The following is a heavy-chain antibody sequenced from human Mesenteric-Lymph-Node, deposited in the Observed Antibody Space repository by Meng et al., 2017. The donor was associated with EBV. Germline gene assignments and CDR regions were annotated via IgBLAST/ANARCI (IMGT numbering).Heavy chain of an antibody. V-gene: IGHV1-69-2*01. Sequence: VQKVQAGAEVKKPGASVKVSCQVSGYTFTDYYMHWVQQAPGKGLEWMGLVDPEDGKTIYAEKFQGRITITADTSTDTSYMELSSLRSEDTAVYYCATAYGDYFEGFDYWGQGTLVTVSS. J-gene: IGHJ4*02. D-gene: IGHD4-17*01. CDR1: GYTFTDYY. CDR2: VDPEDGKT. CDR3: ATAYGDYFEGFDY.